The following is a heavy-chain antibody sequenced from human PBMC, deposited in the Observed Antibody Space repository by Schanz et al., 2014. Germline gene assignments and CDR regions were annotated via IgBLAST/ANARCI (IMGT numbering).Heavy chain of an antibody. D-gene: IGHD2-2*01. CDR3: ARRASCSRIGCPFDS. J-gene: IGHJ4*02. CDR1: GFTFSTYA. CDR2: ISGSGGST. Sequence: EVQLVDSGGGLVQPGGSLRLSCAASGFTFSTYAMSWVRQAPGKGLEWVSAISGSGGSTYYADSVKGRFTISRDNSKNTLYLQMNSLRAEDTAMYYCARRASCSRIGCPFDSGGQGTLVTVSS. V-gene: IGHV3-23*04.